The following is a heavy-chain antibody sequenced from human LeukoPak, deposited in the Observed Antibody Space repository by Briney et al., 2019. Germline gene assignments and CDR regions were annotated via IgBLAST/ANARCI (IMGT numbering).Heavy chain of an antibody. CDR1: GYTFTSYA. CDR2: INTNTGNP. J-gene: IGHJ6*02. V-gene: IGHV7-4-1*02. CDR3: ARDKQMAAGGQTGDYYCMDV. D-gene: IGHD6-13*01. Sequence: GASVKVSCKGSGYTFTSYAMNWVRQAPGQGLEWMGWINTNTGNPTYAQGFTGRFVFSLDTSVSTAYLQISSLKAEDTAVYYCARDKQMAAGGQTGDYYCMDVWGQGTTVTVSS.